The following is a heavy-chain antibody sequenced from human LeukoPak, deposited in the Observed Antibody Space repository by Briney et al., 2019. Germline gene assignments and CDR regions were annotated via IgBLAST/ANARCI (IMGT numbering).Heavy chain of an antibody. D-gene: IGHD2-15*01. CDR2: INPSGGST. Sequence: ASVKVSCKASGYTFTSYYMHWVRQAPGQGLEWMGIINPSGGSTSYAQKFQGRVTMTRDMSTSTVYMELSSLRSEDTAVYYCARDVYCSGGSCYSSFDYWGQGTLVTVSS. V-gene: IGHV1-46*01. CDR3: ARDVYCSGGSCYSSFDY. CDR1: GYTFTSYY. J-gene: IGHJ4*02.